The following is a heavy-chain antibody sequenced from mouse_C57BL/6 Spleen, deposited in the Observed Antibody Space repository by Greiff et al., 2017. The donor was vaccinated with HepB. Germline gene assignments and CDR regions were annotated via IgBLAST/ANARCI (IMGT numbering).Heavy chain of an antibody. D-gene: IGHD2-1*01. CDR3: ARGDYGNYWFAY. V-gene: IGHV1-20*01. CDR2: INPYNGDT. Sequence: VHVKQSGPELVKPGDSVKISCKASGYSFTGYFMNWVMQSHGKSLEWIGRINPYNGDTFYNQKFKGKATLTVDKSSSKAHMVLRSLTSEDSAVYYCARGDYGNYWFAYWGQGTLVTVSA. CDR1: GYSFTGYF. J-gene: IGHJ3*01.